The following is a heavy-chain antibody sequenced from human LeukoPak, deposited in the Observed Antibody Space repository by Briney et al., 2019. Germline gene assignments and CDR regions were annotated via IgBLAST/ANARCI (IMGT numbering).Heavy chain of an antibody. V-gene: IGHV4-39*07. D-gene: IGHD6-13*01. CDR3: ARMFRSSWYINWFDP. CDR1: GGSISSSSYY. Sequence: SETLSLTCTVSGGSISSSSYYWGWIRQPPGKGLEWIGSIYYSGSTYYNPSLKSRVTISVDTSKNQFSLKLSSVTAADTAVYYCARMFRSSWYINWFDPWGQGTLVTVSS. CDR2: IYYSGST. J-gene: IGHJ5*02.